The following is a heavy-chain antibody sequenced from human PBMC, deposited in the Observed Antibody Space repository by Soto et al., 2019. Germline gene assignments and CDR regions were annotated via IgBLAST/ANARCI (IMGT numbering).Heavy chain of an antibody. V-gene: IGHV1-3*01. CDR2: INAGNGNT. Sequence: ASVKVSCKASGYTFTSYAMHWVRQAPGQRLEWMGWINAGNGNTKYSQKFQGRVTITRDTSASTAYMELSSLRSEDTAVYYCARDDSDYYYYYMDVWGKGTTVTVSS. CDR3: ARDDSDYYYYYMDV. J-gene: IGHJ6*03. CDR1: GYTFTSYA. D-gene: IGHD2-21*02.